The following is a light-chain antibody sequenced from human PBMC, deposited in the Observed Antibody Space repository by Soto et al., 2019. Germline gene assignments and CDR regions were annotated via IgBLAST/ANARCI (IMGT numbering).Light chain of an antibody. CDR1: SSNIGSNY. Sequence: QSVLTQPPSASGTPGQRVTISCSGRSSNIGSNYVYWYQQLPGTAPKLLIYGNSNRPSGVPDRFSGSKSGTSASLAITGLQAEDEADYYCQSYDSSLSGVVFGGGTKLTVL. V-gene: IGLV1-40*01. J-gene: IGLJ2*01. CDR3: QSYDSSLSGVV. CDR2: GNS.